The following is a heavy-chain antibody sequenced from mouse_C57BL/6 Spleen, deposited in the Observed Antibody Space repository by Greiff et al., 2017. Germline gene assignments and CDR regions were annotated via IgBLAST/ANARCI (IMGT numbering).Heavy chain of an antibody. CDR3: ARDGWDYGSSSYAMDY. CDR1: GFTFSDFY. J-gene: IGHJ4*01. V-gene: IGHV7-1*01. CDR2: SRTKANDYTT. D-gene: IGHD1-1*01. Sequence: EVKVVESGGGLVQSGRSLRLSCATSGFTFSDFYMEWVRQAPGKGLEWIAASRTKANDYTTEYSSSVKGRFIVSSDTCQSILYLQMNALRAEDPATYYCARDGWDYGSSSYAMDYWGQGTSVTVSS.